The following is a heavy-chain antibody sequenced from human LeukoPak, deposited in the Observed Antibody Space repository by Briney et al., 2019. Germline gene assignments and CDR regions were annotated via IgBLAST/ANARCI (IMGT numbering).Heavy chain of an antibody. CDR3: ARGSSSNSWYFDY. CDR1: GDSVSSNSAT. V-gene: IGHV6-1*01. Sequence: SQTLSLTCAISGDSVSSNSATWTWIRQSPSRGPEWLGRTYYRSKWYNDYAVSVKSRITINPDTSKNQFSLQLTSVTPEDTAVYYCARGSSSNSWYFDYWGQGTQVTVSS. CDR2: TYYRSKWYN. D-gene: IGHD6-13*01. J-gene: IGHJ4*02.